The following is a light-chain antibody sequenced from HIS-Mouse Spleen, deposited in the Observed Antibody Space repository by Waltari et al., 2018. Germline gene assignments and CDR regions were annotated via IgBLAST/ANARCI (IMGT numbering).Light chain of an antibody. CDR3: QVWDSSSDHVV. J-gene: IGLJ2*01. Sequence: SYVLTQPPSVSVAPGKTARITCGGNNIGSKSVHWYQQKPGQAPVLGVYDASDRPPGIPERFSGSNSGNTATLTISRVEAGDEADYYCQVWDSSSDHVVFGGGTKLTVL. CDR2: DAS. CDR1: NIGSKS. V-gene: IGLV3-21*03.